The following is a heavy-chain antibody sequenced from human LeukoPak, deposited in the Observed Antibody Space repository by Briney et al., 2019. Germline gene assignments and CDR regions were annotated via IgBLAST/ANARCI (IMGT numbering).Heavy chain of an antibody. CDR2: ISAYNGNT. CDR1: GYTFTSYG. CDR3: ARDPTTGDYERLYYFDY. D-gene: IGHD4-17*01. J-gene: IGHJ4*02. Sequence: ASVKVSCKASGYTFTSYGISWVRHAPGQGLEWMGWISAYNGNTNYAQKLQGRVTMTTDTSTSTAYMELRSLRSDDTAVYYCARDPTTGDYERLYYFDYWGQGTLVTVSS. V-gene: IGHV1-18*04.